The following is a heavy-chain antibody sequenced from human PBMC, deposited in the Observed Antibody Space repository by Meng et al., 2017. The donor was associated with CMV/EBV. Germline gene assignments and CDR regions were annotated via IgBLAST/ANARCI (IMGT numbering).Heavy chain of an antibody. V-gene: IGHV2-5*02. J-gene: IGHJ4*02. CDR2: IYWDDDK. Sequence: TLNVLAPTPRNPHQPPPLPCTFSGFSSSTSGVAVGWIRQPPGKALEWLALIYWDDDKRYSPSLKSRLTITTDTSKNQVVLTMTNMDPVDTATYYCAHSQRGYSGPVDFDYWGQGTLVTVSS. CDR1: GFSSSTSGVA. D-gene: IGHD5-12*01. CDR3: AHSQRGYSGPVDFDY.